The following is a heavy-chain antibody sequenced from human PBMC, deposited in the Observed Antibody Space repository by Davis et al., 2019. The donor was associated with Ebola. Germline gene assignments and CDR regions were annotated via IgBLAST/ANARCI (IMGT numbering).Heavy chain of an antibody. CDR2: INTDGRNT. V-gene: IGHV3-74*01. D-gene: IGHD2-2*02. CDR3: AREGFYCSSTSCYIGDY. J-gene: IGHJ4*02. Sequence: PGGSLRLSCAASGFTFGNYWMHWVRQGPGKGLVWVSRINTDGRNTTYADSVKGRFTISRDNAKNSLYLQMNSLRAEDTAVYYCAREGFYCSSTSCYIGDYWGQGTLVTVSS. CDR1: GFTFGNYW.